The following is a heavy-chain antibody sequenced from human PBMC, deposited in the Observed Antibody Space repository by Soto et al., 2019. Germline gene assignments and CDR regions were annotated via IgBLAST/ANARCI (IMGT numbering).Heavy chain of an antibody. Sequence: GASVKVSCKASGYTFPSYGISWVRQAPGQGLAWMGWISAYNGNTNYAQKLQGRVTMTTDTSTSTAYMELRSLRSDDTAVYYCARVVDSSSRSYSDYWGQGTLVTVSS. CDR1: GYTFPSYG. D-gene: IGHD6-13*01. J-gene: IGHJ4*02. CDR2: ISAYNGNT. CDR3: ARVVDSSSRSYSDY. V-gene: IGHV1-18*01.